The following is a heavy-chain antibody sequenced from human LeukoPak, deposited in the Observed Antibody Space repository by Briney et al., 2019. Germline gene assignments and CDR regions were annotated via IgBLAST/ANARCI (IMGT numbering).Heavy chain of an antibody. CDR3: ARERQWLGSGY. CDR2: ISSSSSYI. Sequence: GGSLRLSCAASGFTFSSYSMNWVRQAPGKGLEWVSSISSSSSYIYYADSVKGRFTISRDNAKNSLYLQMNSLRAEDTAVYYCARERQWLGSGYWGQGTLVTVSS. CDR1: GFTFSSYS. V-gene: IGHV3-21*01. J-gene: IGHJ4*02. D-gene: IGHD6-19*01.